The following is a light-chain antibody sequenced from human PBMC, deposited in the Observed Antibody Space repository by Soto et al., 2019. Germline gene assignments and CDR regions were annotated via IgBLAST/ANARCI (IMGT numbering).Light chain of an antibody. J-gene: IGLJ1*01. CDR3: SSYAGSNNCV. Sequence: QSVLTQPASVSGSPGQSITISCTGTDNDIGTYNLVSWYQQCPGTAPKVIIFDVSSRPSGVSSRFSGSKSGNTASLTVSGLQAEDEADYYCSSYAGSNNCVFGTGTKV. CDR2: DVS. CDR1: DNDIGTYNL. V-gene: IGLV2-14*02.